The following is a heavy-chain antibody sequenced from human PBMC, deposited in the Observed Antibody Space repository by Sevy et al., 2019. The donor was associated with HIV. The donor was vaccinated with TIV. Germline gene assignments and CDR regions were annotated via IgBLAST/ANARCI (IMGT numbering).Heavy chain of an antibody. CDR1: GFTFGDYA. CDR2: IRSKAYGGTT. Sequence: GGSLRLSCTASGFTFGDYAMSWVRQAPGKGLEWVGFIRSKAYGGTTEYAASVNDRFTISREDSKSIAYLQMNSLKTEDTAVYYCTRVLEGTMAFSALDYWGQGTLVTVSS. J-gene: IGHJ4*02. D-gene: IGHD3-3*01. CDR3: TRVLEGTMAFSALDY. V-gene: IGHV3-49*04.